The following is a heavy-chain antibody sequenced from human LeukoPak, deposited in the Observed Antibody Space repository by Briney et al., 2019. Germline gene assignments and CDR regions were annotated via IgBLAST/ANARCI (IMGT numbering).Heavy chain of an antibody. CDR2: IRSKANSYAT. V-gene: IGHV3-73*01. J-gene: IGHJ6*03. CDR3: TRLGHYYDSSDSYYYMDV. D-gene: IGHD3-22*01. CDR1: GFTFSGSA. Sequence: GGSLRLSCAASGFTFSGSAMHWVRQASGKGLEWVGRIRSKANSYATAYAASVKGRFTISRDDSKNTAYLQMNSLKTEDTAVYYCTRLGHYYDSSDSYYYMDVWGKGTTVTVSS.